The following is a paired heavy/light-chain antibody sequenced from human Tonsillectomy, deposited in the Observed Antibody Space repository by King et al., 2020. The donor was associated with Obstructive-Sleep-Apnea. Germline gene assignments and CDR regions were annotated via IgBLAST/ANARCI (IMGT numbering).Light chain of an antibody. Sequence: QSFLTQPPSAPGTPGQRVTISCSGSSSNIGNDNVYWYQQVPGTAPKLLIFNNNQRPSGVPDRFSGSKSGTSASLAITGLRSEDEADYYCVVWDASLSAYVFGTGTKVTVL. CDR2: NNN. V-gene: IGLV1-47*01. J-gene: IGLJ1*01. CDR1: SSNIGNDN. CDR3: VVWDASLSAYV.
Heavy chain of an antibody. D-gene: IGHD3-16*01. CDR3: SRDTFGPSDH. CDR2: INIDGSMT. CDR1: GFTVSDYW. V-gene: IGHV3-74*01. J-gene: IGHJ4*02. Sequence: EVQLVESGGGLVQPGGSLRVSCAASGFTVSDYWMHWVRQPPGKGLVWVSRINIDGSMTNYADSVKGRFTISRDDARNTLYLQMNSLRDEDTAVYYCSRDTFGPSDHWGQGTLVTVSS.